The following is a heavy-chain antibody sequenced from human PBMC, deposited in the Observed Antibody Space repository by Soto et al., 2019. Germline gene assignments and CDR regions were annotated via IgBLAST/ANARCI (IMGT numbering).Heavy chain of an antibody. J-gene: IGHJ4*02. V-gene: IGHV3-21*01. D-gene: IGHD2-15*01. CDR3: ARDRRCSGGSCFDY. Sequence: DVQLVESGGGLVKPGGSLRLSCAASGFTFSSYSMNWVRQAPGKGLEWVSSISSSSSYIYYADSVKGRFTISRDNAKNSLYLQMNSLRAEDTAVYYCARDRRCSGGSCFDYWGQGTLVTVSS. CDR1: GFTFSSYS. CDR2: ISSSSSYI.